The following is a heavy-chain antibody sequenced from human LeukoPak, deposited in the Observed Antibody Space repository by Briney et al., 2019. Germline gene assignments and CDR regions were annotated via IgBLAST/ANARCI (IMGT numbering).Heavy chain of an antibody. V-gene: IGHV4-59*12. CDR1: GGSISSYY. J-gene: IGHJ4*02. Sequence: SETLSLTCTVSGGSISSYYWSWIRQPPGKGLEWIGYIYYSGSTNYNPSLKSRVTISVDTSKNQFSLKLSSVTAADTAVYYCARDMKHGAARYLDYWGQGTLVTVSS. CDR2: IYYSGST. CDR3: ARDMKHGAARYLDY. D-gene: IGHD6-6*01.